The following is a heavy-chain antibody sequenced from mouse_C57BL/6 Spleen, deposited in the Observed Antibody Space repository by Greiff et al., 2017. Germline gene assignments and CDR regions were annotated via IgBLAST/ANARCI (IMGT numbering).Heavy chain of an antibody. J-gene: IGHJ4*01. CDR1: GYAFSSSC. Sequence: VQLQQSGPELVKPGASVKISCTASGYAFSSSCMHWVKQRPGKGLEWIGRIYPGDGDTKYNRKFKGKATMTADKSSSTAYMQLSSLTSEDAAVYCGASRGNIYWDVYAMDDWGQGTSVTVSS. CDR3: ASRGNIYWDVYAMDD. CDR2: IYPGDGDT. V-gene: IGHV1-82*01. D-gene: IGHD4-1*01.